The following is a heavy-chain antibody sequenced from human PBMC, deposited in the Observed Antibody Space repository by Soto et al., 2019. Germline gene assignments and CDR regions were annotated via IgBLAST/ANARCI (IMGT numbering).Heavy chain of an antibody. Sequence: SETLSPTCAVSGGSFTRNNWWTWVRQHTGQGRGWIGEIYRTGSTNYNPSLKSRVTISLDKSENQFSLEVTSLTAADTAVYYCASRDPGTSVDYWGQGTLVTVSS. CDR3: ASRDPGTSVDY. D-gene: IGHD1-7*01. J-gene: IGHJ4*02. V-gene: IGHV4-4*02. CDR1: GGSFTRNNW. CDR2: IYRTGST.